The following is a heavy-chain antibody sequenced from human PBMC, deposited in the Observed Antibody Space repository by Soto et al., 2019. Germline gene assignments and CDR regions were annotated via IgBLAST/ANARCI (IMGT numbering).Heavy chain of an antibody. CDR2: ISSNGGST. CDR1: GFTFSSYA. Sequence: EVQLVESGEGLVQPGGSLRLSCAASGFTFSSYAMHWVRQAPGKGLEYVSAISSNGGSTYYADSVKGRFTISRDNSKNTLYLQMASLRAEDMAVYYCARESSGELDYWGQGTLVTVSS. V-gene: IGHV3-64*02. CDR3: ARESSGELDY. J-gene: IGHJ4*02. D-gene: IGHD3-16*01.